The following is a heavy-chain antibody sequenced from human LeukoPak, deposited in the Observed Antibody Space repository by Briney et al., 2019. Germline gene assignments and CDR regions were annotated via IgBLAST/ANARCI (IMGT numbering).Heavy chain of an antibody. CDR2: ISSSGSTI. V-gene: IGHV3-48*03. CDR1: GFTVSSNH. D-gene: IGHD5-18*01. J-gene: IGHJ4*02. Sequence: PGGSLRLSCAAPGFTVSSNHMSWVRQGPGKGLERGSYISSSGSTIYYANSVKVRFTISRDNDKNSLFLQMNSLRAEDTAVYYCAAGGYRYGFHYWGQGTLVTVSS. CDR3: AAGGYRYGFHY.